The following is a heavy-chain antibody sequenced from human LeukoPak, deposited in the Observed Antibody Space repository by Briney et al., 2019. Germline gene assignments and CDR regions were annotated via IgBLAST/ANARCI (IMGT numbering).Heavy chain of an antibody. J-gene: IGHJ3*02. D-gene: IGHD6-19*01. V-gene: IGHV1-8*01. CDR2: MNPNSGNT. CDR1: GYTFTSYD. CDR3: ARRVGGSSGWWHSNDAFDI. Sequence: ASVKVSCKASGYTFTSYDINWVRQATGQGLEWMGWMNPNSGNTGYAQKFQGRVTMTRNTSISTAYMELSSLRSEDTAVYYCARRVGGSSGWWHSNDAFDIWGQGTMVTVSS.